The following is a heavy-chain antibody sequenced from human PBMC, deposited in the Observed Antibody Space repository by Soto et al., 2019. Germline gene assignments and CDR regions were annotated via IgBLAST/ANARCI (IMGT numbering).Heavy chain of an antibody. V-gene: IGHV4-31*03. D-gene: IGHD3-10*01. J-gene: IGHJ4*02. CDR3: ARASTYYYGSGSYYLSGSNFDY. CDR1: GGSISSGGYY. CDR2: IYYSGST. Sequence: PSETLSLTCTFSGGSISSGGYYWSWIRQHPGKGLEWIGYIYYSGSTYYNPSLKSRVTISVDTSKNQFSLKLSSVTAADTAVYYCARASTYYYGSGSYYLSGSNFDYWGQGTLVTVS.